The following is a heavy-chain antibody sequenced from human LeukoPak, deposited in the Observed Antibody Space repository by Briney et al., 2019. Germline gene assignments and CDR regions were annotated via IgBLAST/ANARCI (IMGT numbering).Heavy chain of an antibody. Sequence: GGSLRLSCTVSGFTVSSNSMSWVRQAPGKGLEWVSFIYSDNTHYSDSVKGRFTISRDNSKNTLYLQMNSLRAEDTAVHYCARRAGAYSHPYDYWGQGTLVTVSP. D-gene: IGHD4/OR15-4a*01. CDR2: IYSDNT. J-gene: IGHJ4*02. V-gene: IGHV3-53*01. CDR3: ARRAGAYSHPYDY. CDR1: GFTVSSNS.